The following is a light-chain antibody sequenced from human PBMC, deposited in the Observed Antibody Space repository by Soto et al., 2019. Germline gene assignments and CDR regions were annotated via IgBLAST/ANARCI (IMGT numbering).Light chain of an antibody. J-gene: IGKJ1*01. CDR2: AAS. V-gene: IGKV3-20*01. Sequence: EIVLTQSPGTLSLPPGERATLSCRTSQSVSSSDLAWYQQKPGQAPRLLIYAASSRAAGIPDRFSGSGSGTDFTLTISRLEPEDFAVYHCQQYGGSATFGQGTKVDIK. CDR3: QQYGGSAT. CDR1: QSVSSSD.